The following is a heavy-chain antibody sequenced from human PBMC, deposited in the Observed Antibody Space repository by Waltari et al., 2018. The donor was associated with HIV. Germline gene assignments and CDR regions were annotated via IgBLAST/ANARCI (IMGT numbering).Heavy chain of an antibody. CDR2: ISWNSGSI. Sequence: EVKLVESGGGLVQTGRSLRLSCAASGFTFDNYAMHWVRQAPGKGLEWVSGISWNSGSIGYADSVKGRFTISRDNAKNSLYLQMNSLRAEDTALYYCAKDGQFAAPWGQGTLVTVSS. CDR1: GFTFDNYA. CDR3: AKDGQFAAP. J-gene: IGHJ5*02. V-gene: IGHV3-9*01.